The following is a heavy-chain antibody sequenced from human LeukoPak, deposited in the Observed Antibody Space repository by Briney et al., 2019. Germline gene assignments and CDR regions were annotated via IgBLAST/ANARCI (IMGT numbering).Heavy chain of an antibody. CDR1: GDSVSTTSSI. V-gene: IGHV6-1*01. J-gene: IGHJ6*02. CDR2: TYYRSQWNY. Sequence: SQTLSLTCAISGDSVSTTSSIWNWIRQSPSRGLEWLGRTYYRSQWNYDYAQSVKSLITISPDTSENRFSLQLQFVTPEDSAVYYCARRRHANNGVDVWGQGTTVTVSS. CDR3: ARRRHANNGVDV.